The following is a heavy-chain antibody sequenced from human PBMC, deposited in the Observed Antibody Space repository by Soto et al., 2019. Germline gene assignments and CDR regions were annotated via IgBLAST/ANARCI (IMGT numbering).Heavy chain of an antibody. J-gene: IGHJ4*02. CDR1: GYTFTSYY. Sequence: QVQLVQSGAEVKKPGASVKVSCKASGYTFTSYYMHWVRQAPGQGLEWMGIINPSGGSTSYAQKFQGRATMTRDTSTSPVYMELSSLRSEETAGYYGARDGEMANVGGGDYWGQGTLVTVSS. CDR2: INPSGGST. V-gene: IGHV1-46*01. CDR3: ARDGEMANVGGGDY. D-gene: IGHD3-10*01.